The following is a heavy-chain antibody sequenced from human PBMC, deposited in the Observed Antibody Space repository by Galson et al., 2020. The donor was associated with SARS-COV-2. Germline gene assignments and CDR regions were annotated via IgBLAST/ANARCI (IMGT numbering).Heavy chain of an antibody. J-gene: IGHJ6*03. CDR2: IIPIFGTA. V-gene: IGHV1-69*13. Sequence: SVKVSCKASGGTFSSYAISWVRQAPGQGLEWMGGIIPIFGTANYAQKFQGRVTITADESTSTAYMELSSLRSEDTAVYYCARNLRTRSTVTPLVYYYYMDVWGKGTTVTVSS. CDR3: ARNLRTRSTVTPLVYYYYMDV. CDR1: GGTFSSYA. D-gene: IGHD4-4*01.